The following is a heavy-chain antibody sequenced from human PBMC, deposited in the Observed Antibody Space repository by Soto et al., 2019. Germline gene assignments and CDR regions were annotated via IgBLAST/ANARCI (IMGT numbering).Heavy chain of an antibody. CDR3: AKRRSSPTFDS. V-gene: IGHV3-11*03. D-gene: IGHD6-6*01. Sequence: GGSLRLSCAVSGFTFSDYYMTWIRQAPGKGLEWVSYISSSTSHTNYADSVKGRFTISRDNAKNSLYLQMNSLRAEDTAVYYCAKRRSSPTFDSWGQRP. CDR1: GFTFSDYY. J-gene: IGHJ4*02. CDR2: ISSSTSHT.